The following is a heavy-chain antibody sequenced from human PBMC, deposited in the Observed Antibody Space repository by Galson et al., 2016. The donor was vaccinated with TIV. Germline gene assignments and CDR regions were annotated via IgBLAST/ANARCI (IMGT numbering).Heavy chain of an antibody. Sequence: QVQLQESGPGLVKPSETLSLTCTVSSDSIINYYLSWIRQPPGKGLEWIGYISDSGRSNENPSLKSRVTISVDTSKKQISLKLKSVTAADTAMYYCARDLGLGAFDIWGQGTMVTVSS. D-gene: IGHD7-27*01. J-gene: IGHJ3*02. V-gene: IGHV4-59*01. CDR3: ARDLGLGAFDI. CDR1: SDSIINYY. CDR2: ISDSGRS.